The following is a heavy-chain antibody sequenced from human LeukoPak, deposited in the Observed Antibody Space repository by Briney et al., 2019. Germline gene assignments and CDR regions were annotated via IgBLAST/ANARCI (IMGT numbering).Heavy chain of an antibody. D-gene: IGHD2-21*01. J-gene: IGHJ6*02. CDR2: IHQSGST. V-gene: IGHV4-34*01. CDR1: GGSFGTHS. CDR3: TRGNMSPGSFHGMDV. Sequence: PSQTLSLTCAIYGGSFGTHSWTWIRQPPGKGLEWVGEIHQSGSTNYNPSLRSRVIISEDTSKNQFSVRLRSVTAADTAMYFCTRGNMSPGSFHGMDVWGQGTMVT.